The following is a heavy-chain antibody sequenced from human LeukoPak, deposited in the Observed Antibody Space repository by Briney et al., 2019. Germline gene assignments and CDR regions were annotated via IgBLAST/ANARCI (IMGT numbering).Heavy chain of an antibody. D-gene: IGHD1-26*01. CDR2: ISWDGGST. CDR3: AKDSGSYFAFVDY. J-gene: IGHJ4*02. CDR1: GFTFDDYA. Sequence: PGGSLRLSCAASGFTFDDYAMHWVRQAPGKGLEWVSLISWDGGSTYYADSVKGRFTISRDNSKNSLYLQMNNLRVEDTALYFCAKDSGSYFAFVDYWGQGTLVTVSS. V-gene: IGHV3-43D*03.